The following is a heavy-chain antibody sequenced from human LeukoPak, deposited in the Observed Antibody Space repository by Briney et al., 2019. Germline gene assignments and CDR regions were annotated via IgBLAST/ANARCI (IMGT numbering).Heavy chain of an antibody. CDR3: AKVEARAARPAY. D-gene: IGHD6-6*01. V-gene: IGHV3-73*01. J-gene: IGHJ4*02. CDR2: IRSKANSYAT. Sequence: PGGSLRLSCAASGFTFSGSAMHWVRQASGKGLEWVGRIRSKANSYATAYAASVKGRFTISRDDSKNTAYLQMNSLKTEDTAVYYCAKVEARAARPAYWGQGTLVTVSS. CDR1: GFTFSGSA.